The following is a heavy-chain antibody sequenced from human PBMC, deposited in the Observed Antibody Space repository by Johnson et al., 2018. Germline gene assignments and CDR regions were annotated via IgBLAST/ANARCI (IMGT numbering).Heavy chain of an antibody. D-gene: IGHD6-19*01. J-gene: IGHJ4*02. V-gene: IGHV3-23*04. CDR1: GFSFSTYV. CDR3: TRGAHAGGWSHGF. CDR2: ISETGTT. Sequence: VQLVQSGGGVVQPGRSLRLSCAASGFSFSTYVMNWVRQAPGKGLDWVSTISETGTTFYADSVKGRFTISRDNSRNTLYLQMNDLRVDDAAMYYCTRGAHAGGWSHGFWGQGTLVTVSS.